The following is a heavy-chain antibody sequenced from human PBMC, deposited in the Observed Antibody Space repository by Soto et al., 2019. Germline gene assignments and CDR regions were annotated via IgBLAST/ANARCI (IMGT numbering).Heavy chain of an antibody. Sequence: EVQLVETGGGLIQPGGSLRLSCAASGFNITNNYMSWVRQAPGKGLEWVSFIYSGGSTYYADSVKGGFSISRDISKNTLFMQMNSLRAEDTAVYYCASSYDRSCYDPGSFDYWGQGTLVTVSS. V-gene: IGHV3-53*02. J-gene: IGHJ4*02. D-gene: IGHD3-22*01. CDR1: GFNITNNY. CDR3: ASSYDRSCYDPGSFDY. CDR2: IYSGGST.